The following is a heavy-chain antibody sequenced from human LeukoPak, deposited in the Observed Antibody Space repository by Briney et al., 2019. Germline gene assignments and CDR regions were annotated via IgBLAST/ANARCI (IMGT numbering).Heavy chain of an antibody. D-gene: IGHD3-10*01. J-gene: IGHJ4*02. CDR2: ISGSGGST. CDR1: GFTFSSYE. CDR3: ARSYTRVFHFDY. V-gene: IGHV3-23*01. Sequence: GGSLRLSCAASGFTFSSYEMNWVRQAPGKGLEWVSAISGSGGSTYYADSVKGRFTISRDNSKNTLYLQMNSLRAEDTAVYYCARSYTRVFHFDYWGQGTLVTVSS.